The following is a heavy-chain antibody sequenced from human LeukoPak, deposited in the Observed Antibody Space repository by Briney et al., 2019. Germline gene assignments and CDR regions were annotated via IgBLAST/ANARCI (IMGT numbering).Heavy chain of an antibody. CDR3: ARAPPENYDFWSGLGSGMDV. V-gene: IGHV4-59*01. J-gene: IGHJ6*04. CDR2: IYYSGST. D-gene: IGHD3-3*01. CDR1: GGSISSYY. Sequence: SETLSLTCTVSGGSISSYYWSWIRQPPGKGLEWIGYIYYSGSTNYNPSLKSRVTISVDTSKNQFSLKLSSVTAADTAVYYCARAPPENYDFWSGLGSGMDVWGKGTTVTVSS.